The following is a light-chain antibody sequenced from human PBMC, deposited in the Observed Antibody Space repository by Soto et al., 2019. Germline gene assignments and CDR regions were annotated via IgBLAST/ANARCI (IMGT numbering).Light chain of an antibody. Sequence: QSVLTQPPSVSGAAGQRVTISCTGSSSNIGAGFDVHWYKQLPETAPQLLIYVNTNRPSGVPDRFSGSKSGTSASLAIAGLQAEDEANYFCQSYDSGLSGHVVFSGGTKLTVL. CDR1: SSNIGAGFD. J-gene: IGLJ2*01. CDR3: QSYDSGLSGHVV. CDR2: VNT. V-gene: IGLV1-40*01.